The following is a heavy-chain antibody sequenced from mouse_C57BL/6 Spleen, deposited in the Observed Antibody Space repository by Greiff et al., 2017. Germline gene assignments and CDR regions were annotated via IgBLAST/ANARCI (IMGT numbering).Heavy chain of an antibody. Sequence: EVMLVESGGDLVKPGGSLKLSCAASGFTFSSYGMSWVRQTPDKRLEWVATISSGGSYTYYPDSVKGRFTISRDNAKNTLYLQMSSLKSEDTAMYYCARQSTTVYYFGYWGQGTTLTVSS. CDR3: ARQSTTVYYFGY. D-gene: IGHD1-1*01. CDR1: GFTFSSYG. V-gene: IGHV5-6*02. CDR2: ISSGGSYT. J-gene: IGHJ2*01.